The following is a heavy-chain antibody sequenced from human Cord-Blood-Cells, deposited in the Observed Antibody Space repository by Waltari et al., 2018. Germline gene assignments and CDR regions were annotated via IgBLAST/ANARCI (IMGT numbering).Heavy chain of an antibody. Sequence: QVQLVESGGGVVQPGRSLRLPWAASGLTFSSYVMPWVRQAPGKGLEWVAVISHDGSNKYYADSVKGRFTISRDNSKNTLYLQMNSLRAEDTAVYYCASMAAAGIGWGQGTLVTVSS. CDR3: ASMAAAGIG. CDR2: ISHDGSNK. D-gene: IGHD6-13*01. CDR1: GLTFSSYV. V-gene: IGHV3-30-3*01. J-gene: IGHJ4*02.